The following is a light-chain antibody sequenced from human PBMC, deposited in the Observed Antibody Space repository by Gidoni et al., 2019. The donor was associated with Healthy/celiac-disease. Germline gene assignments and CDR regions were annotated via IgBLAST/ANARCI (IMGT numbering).Light chain of an antibody. V-gene: IGKV2-28*01. CDR2: LGS. Sequence: DIVMTQSPLSLPVTPGEPASISCRSSQSLLHSNGYNYLDWYLQKPGQSPQLLIYLGSNRASGVPDRFSGSGSGTDFTLKSSRVEAEDVGVDYCMQALQIALTFGGGTKVEIK. J-gene: IGKJ4*01. CDR3: MQALQIALT. CDR1: QSLLHSNGYNY.